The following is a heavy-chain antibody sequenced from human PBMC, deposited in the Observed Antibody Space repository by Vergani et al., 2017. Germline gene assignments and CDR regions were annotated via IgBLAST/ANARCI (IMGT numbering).Heavy chain of an antibody. CDR2: ISGSGSST. D-gene: IGHD3-22*01. CDR1: GFTFSSYA. J-gene: IGHJ4*02. V-gene: IGHV3-23*01. CDR3: ATAPYYYDSSGYYPNLDY. Sequence: EVQLLESGGGLVQSGGSLRLSCAASGFTFSSYAMRWVRQAPGKGLEWVSGISGSGSSTYYADSVKGRFTITRDNSKNTMYLQMNRLRAEDTAVYYCATAPYYYDSSGYYPNLDYWGQGTLVTVSS.